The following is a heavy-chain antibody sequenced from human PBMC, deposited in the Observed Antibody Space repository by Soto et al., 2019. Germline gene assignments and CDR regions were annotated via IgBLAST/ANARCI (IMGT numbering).Heavy chain of an antibody. CDR1: GYPVTAYY. CDR2: INPATGAA. J-gene: IGHJ3*02. D-gene: IGHD3-3*01. CDR3: ARRGGVGVAGSAAFDM. V-gene: IGHV1-2*02. Sequence: QLHLVQSGAVVKKPGASVTVSCSASGYPVTAYYMHWVRQAHGRGLEWMGGINPATGAAKYTQTFQGRVTMTRDTSTSTVVMELGGLTSEDTAVFYCARRGGVGVAGSAAFDMWGQGTLVTVSS.